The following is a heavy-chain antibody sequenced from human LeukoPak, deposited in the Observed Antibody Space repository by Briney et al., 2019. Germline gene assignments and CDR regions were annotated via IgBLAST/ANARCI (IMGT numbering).Heavy chain of an antibody. D-gene: IGHD1-26*01. CDR3: AREGQWENWFDP. CDR2: IKQDGSEK. J-gene: IGHJ5*02. CDR1: GFTFSSYS. Sequence: GGSLRLSCAASGFTFSSYSMSWVRQAPGKGLEWVANIKQDGSEKNYVGSVKGRFTIARDNAKNSLYLQMNSLRAEDTAVYYCAREGQWENWFDPWGQGTLVTVSS. V-gene: IGHV3-7*01.